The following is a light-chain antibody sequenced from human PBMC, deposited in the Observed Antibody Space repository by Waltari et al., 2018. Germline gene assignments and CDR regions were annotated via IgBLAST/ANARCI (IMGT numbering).Light chain of an antibody. Sequence: QSALTQPASVSGSPGQSLTISCTGTSSDIGSYNYVSWYQQHPGKAPKLIIYDVTHRPSGVSNRFSGSKSGNTASLTISGLQAEDEADYYCSSYMDSTTLELFGGGTSLTVL. CDR2: DVT. V-gene: IGLV2-14*03. CDR1: SSDIGSYNY. CDR3: SSYMDSTTLEL. J-gene: IGLJ2*01.